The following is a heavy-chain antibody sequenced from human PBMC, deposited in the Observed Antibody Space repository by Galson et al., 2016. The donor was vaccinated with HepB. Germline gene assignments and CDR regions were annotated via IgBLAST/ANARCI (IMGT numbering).Heavy chain of an antibody. CDR3: ARDGDCGSKGGDY. CDR2: IWYDGSNK. Sequence: SLRLSCAASGFSFSRYGMHWVRQAPGKGLEWVALIWYDGSNKYYADFMKGRFTISRDNSKNTLYLQMNSLRAEDTAVDDCARDGDCGSKGGDYWGQGTLVTVSS. CDR1: GFSFSRYG. J-gene: IGHJ4*02. D-gene: IGHD2-21*02. V-gene: IGHV3-33*01.